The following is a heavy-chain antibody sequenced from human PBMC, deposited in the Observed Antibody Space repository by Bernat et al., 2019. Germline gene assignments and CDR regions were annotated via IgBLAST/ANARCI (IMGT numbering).Heavy chain of an antibody. CDR1: GFTFSSYA. CDR3: AKRTYYYDSSGYYYPFDY. D-gene: IGHD3-22*01. CDR2: IGGSGGST. V-gene: IGHV3-23*04. Sequence: EVQLVESGGGLVQPGGSLRLSCAASGFTFSSYAMSWVRQAPGKGLEWVSAIGGSGGSTYYADSVKGRFTISRDNSKNTLYLQMNSLRAEDTAVYYCAKRTYYYDSSGYYYPFDYWGQGTLVTVSS. J-gene: IGHJ4*02.